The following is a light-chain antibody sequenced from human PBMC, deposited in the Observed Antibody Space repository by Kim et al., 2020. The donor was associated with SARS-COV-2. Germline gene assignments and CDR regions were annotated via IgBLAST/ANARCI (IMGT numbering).Light chain of an antibody. Sequence: AAVGDRVTIPCRASQGISSALAWYQQKPGKAPKLLIYDASSLESGVPSRFRGSGSGTDFTLTISSLQPEDFATYYCQQFNSYPFTFGPGTKVDIK. V-gene: IGKV1-13*02. CDR1: QGISSA. J-gene: IGKJ3*01. CDR3: QQFNSYPFT. CDR2: DAS.